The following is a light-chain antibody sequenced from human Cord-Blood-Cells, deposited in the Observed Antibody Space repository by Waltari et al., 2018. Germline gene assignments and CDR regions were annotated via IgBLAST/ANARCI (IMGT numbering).Light chain of an antibody. Sequence: EIVLTPSPGTLSLSPGERATLSCRASQSVSSSYLAWYQQKPGQAPGLLIYGASSRATGIPDRFSGSGSGTDFTLTISRLEPEDFAVYYCQQYGSSPPVTFGGGTKVEIK. CDR1: QSVSSSY. J-gene: IGKJ4*01. CDR2: GAS. V-gene: IGKV3-20*01. CDR3: QQYGSSPPVT.